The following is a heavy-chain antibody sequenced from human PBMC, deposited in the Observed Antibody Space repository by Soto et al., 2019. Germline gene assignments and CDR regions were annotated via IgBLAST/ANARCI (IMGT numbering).Heavy chain of an antibody. CDR3: ARGGIYSNGDNPRGDGDL. D-gene: IGHD5-18*01. J-gene: IGHJ2*01. CDR2: IKQDGSEK. Sequence: EVQLVESGGGLVQPGGSLRLSCAASGFTFSSYWMSWVRQAPGKGLEWVANIKQDGSEKYYVDSVKGRFTISRDNAKNSQYLQKSSQRAEDTDVEYWARGGIYSNGDNPRGDGDLWGRGTLGTAS. CDR1: GFTFSSYW. V-gene: IGHV3-7*01.